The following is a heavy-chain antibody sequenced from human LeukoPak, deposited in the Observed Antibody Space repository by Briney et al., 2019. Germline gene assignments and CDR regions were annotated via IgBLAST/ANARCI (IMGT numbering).Heavy chain of an antibody. J-gene: IGHJ4*02. CDR3: AREWN. CDR1: RFTFRTDW. V-gene: IGHV3-7*01. CDR2: IKDDGSEI. Sequence: GGSLRLSCVASRFTFRTDWMSWVRQAPGKGPEWVASIKDDGSEIYYVDSVRGRLTISRDNAKNSLYLQMNSLRAGDAAVFYCAREWNWGRGSLVTVSS.